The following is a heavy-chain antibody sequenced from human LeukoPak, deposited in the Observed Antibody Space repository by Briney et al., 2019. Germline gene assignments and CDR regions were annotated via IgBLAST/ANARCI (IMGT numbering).Heavy chain of an antibody. CDR2: IWYDGSNK. Sequence: GGSLRLSWAASGFNFSSYGMHWGRQAPGKGLEGVAVIWYDGSNKYYADSGKGRFTISRDNSKNTLYLQMNSLRDEDTAVYYCARDGEIVVVPAATLDYWGQGTMVTVSS. CDR3: ARDGEIVVVPAATLDY. CDR1: GFNFSSYG. V-gene: IGHV3-33*01. D-gene: IGHD2-2*01. J-gene: IGHJ4*02.